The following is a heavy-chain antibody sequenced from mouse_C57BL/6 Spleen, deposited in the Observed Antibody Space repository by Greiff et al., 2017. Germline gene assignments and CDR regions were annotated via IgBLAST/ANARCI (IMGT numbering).Heavy chain of an antibody. CDR1: GYTFTSYW. J-gene: IGHJ4*01. CDR3: ERKGRSYAMDY. V-gene: IGHV1-50*01. Sequence: QVQLQQPGAELVKPGASVKLSCKASGYTFTSYWMQWVKQRPGQGLEWIGEIDPSDSYTNYNQKFKGKATLTVDTSSSTAYMQLSSLTSEDSAVCYCERKGRSYAMDYWGQGTSVTVSS. CDR2: IDPSDSYT. D-gene: IGHD1-1*01.